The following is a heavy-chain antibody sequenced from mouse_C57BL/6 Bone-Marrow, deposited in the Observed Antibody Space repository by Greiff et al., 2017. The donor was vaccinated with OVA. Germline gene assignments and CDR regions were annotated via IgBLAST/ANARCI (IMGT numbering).Heavy chain of an antibody. CDR2: ISDGGRYT. J-gene: IGHJ1*03. D-gene: IGHD1-1*01. CDR1: GFTFSSYA. Sequence: EVMLVESGGGLVKPGGSLKLSCAASGFTFSSYAMSWVRQTPEKRLEWVATISDGGRYTYYPDNVKGRFTFSRDNAKNNLYLQMSHLKSEDTAMYYCARDPHYYGSSYWYFDVWGTGTTVTVSS. V-gene: IGHV5-4*01. CDR3: ARDPHYYGSSYWYFDV.